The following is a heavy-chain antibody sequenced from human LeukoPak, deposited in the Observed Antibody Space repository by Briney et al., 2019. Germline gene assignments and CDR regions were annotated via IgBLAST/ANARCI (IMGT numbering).Heavy chain of an antibody. CDR3: AKGTRDGYNSPYYYGMDV. Sequence: GGSLRLSCAASGFTFSSYAMSWVRQAPGKGLEWVSAISGSGGSTYYADSVKGRFTISRDNSKNTLYLQMNSLRAEDTAVYYCAKGTRDGYNSPYYYGMDVWGRGTTVTVSS. J-gene: IGHJ6*02. CDR1: GFTFSSYA. D-gene: IGHD5-24*01. V-gene: IGHV3-23*01. CDR2: ISGSGGST.